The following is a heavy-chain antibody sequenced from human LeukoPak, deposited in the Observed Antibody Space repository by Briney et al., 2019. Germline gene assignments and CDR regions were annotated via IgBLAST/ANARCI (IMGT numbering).Heavy chain of an antibody. CDR1: GFTFSSYS. CDR2: ISSSSSYI. D-gene: IGHD6-13*01. V-gene: IGHV3-21*01. Sequence: GGSLRLSCAASGFTFSSYSMNWVRQAPGKGLEWVSSISSSSSYIYYADSVKGRFTISRDNAKNSLYLQMNSLRAEDTAVYYCARGPISSWYRGYYFDYWGQGTLVTVSS. J-gene: IGHJ4*02. CDR3: ARGPISSWYRGYYFDY.